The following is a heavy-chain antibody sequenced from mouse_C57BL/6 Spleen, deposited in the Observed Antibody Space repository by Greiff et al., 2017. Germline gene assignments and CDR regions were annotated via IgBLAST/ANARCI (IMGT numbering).Heavy chain of an antibody. CDR2: IHPNSGST. CDR1: GYTFTSYW. V-gene: IGHV1-64*01. J-gene: IGHJ3*01. D-gene: IGHD1-1*01. CDR3: ARPADYYGSSFAY. Sequence: QVQLQQPGAELVKPGASVKLSCKASGYTFTSYWMHWVKQRPGQGLEWIGMIHPNSGSTNYNEKFKSKATLTVDKSSSTAYMQLSSLTSEDSAVYYCARPADYYGSSFAYWGQGTLVTVSA.